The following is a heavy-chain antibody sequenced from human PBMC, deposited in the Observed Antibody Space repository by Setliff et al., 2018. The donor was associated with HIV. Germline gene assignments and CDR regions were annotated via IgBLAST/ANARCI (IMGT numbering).Heavy chain of an antibody. D-gene: IGHD3-9*01. CDR1: GVSVTSHF. J-gene: IGHJ3*02. V-gene: IGHV4-59*02. Sequence: SETLSLTCAVSGVSVTSHFWSWIRQPPGKGLEWIGYFSYRGGTNSNPSLKSRVTISVDTSKNDVSLKMRSVTAADTAVYYCARRERYYDILTGRVSDGFDIWGQGTMVTVSS. CDR3: ARRERYYDILTGRVSDGFDI. CDR2: FSYRGGT.